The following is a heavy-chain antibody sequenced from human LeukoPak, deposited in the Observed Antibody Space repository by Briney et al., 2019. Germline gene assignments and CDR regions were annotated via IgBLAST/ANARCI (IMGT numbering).Heavy chain of an antibody. CDR2: ISYSGSN. V-gene: IGHV4-59*01. D-gene: IGHD5-24*01. CDR1: GGSISSYY. Sequence: SETLSLTCTVSGGSISSYYWSWVRQPPGKGLEWIGYISYSGSNNYNPSLKIRVTISVDTSKNHFSLKLTSVTAADTAVYYCARDVRRRDGYNYAEVWGQGTLVTVSS. CDR3: ARDVRRRDGYNYAEV. J-gene: IGHJ4*02.